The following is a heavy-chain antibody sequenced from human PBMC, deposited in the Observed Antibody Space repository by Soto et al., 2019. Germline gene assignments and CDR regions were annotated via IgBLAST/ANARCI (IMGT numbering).Heavy chain of an antibody. CDR1: GGSISSSSYY. V-gene: IGHV4-39*01. J-gene: IGHJ5*02. Sequence: KASETLSLTCTVSGGSISSSSYYWGWIRQPPGKGLEWIGSIYYSGSTYYNPSLKSRVTISVDTSKNQFSLKLSSVTAADTAVYYCARHRYSSSSYPSVVWFDPWGQGTLVTVSS. CDR2: IYYSGST. D-gene: IGHD6-6*01. CDR3: ARHRYSSSSYPSVVWFDP.